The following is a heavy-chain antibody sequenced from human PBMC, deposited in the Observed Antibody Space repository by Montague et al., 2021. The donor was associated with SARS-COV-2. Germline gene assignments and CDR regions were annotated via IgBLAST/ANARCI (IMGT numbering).Heavy chain of an antibody. Sequence: SLRLSCAASGFTFDDYAMHWVRQAPGKGLEWVSGISWNSGSIGYADSVKSQSTISRDNAKNSLYLQMNSLRAEDTALYYCAKDGSSSWYGWFDPWGQGTLVTVSS. CDR1: GFTFDDYA. D-gene: IGHD6-13*01. CDR3: AKDGSSSWYGWFDP. V-gene: IGHV3-9*01. CDR2: ISWNSGSI. J-gene: IGHJ5*02.